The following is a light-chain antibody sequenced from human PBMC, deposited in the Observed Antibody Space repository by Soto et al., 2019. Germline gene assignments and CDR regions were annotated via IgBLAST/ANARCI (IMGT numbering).Light chain of an antibody. V-gene: IGKV3-20*01. Sequence: IVLTQSPGTLSLSPGERATLSCRVSQSVSSSYLSWYQQKPGQAPRLLIYGASSRATGIPDRFSGSGSGTDFTLIISRLEPEDFAVYYCQQYGTSPITFGGGTKVEIK. CDR1: QSVSSSY. CDR2: GAS. CDR3: QQYGTSPIT. J-gene: IGKJ4*01.